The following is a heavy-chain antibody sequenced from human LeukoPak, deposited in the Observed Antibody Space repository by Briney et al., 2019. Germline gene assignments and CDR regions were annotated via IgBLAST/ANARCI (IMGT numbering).Heavy chain of an antibody. CDR3: ARVSRYSGTIDY. CDR2: INHSGST. D-gene: IGHD1-26*01. CDR1: GGSFSGYY. V-gene: IGHV4-34*01. Sequence: SETLSLTCAVYGGSFSGYYWSWIRQPPGKELEWIGEINHSGSTNYNPSLKSRVTISVDTSKNQFSLKLSSVTAADTAVYYCARVSRYSGTIDYWGQGTLVTVSS. J-gene: IGHJ4*02.